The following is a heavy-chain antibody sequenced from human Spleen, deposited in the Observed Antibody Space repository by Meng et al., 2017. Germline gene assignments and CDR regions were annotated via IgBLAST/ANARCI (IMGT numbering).Heavy chain of an antibody. J-gene: IGHJ4*02. Sequence: ASVKVSRKASGYTFTSNFIHWVRQAPGQGLEWMGIINPSSGSTSYAQKFQSRVTMTRDTSTSTVYMELSSLRSDDTAVYYCARDLIAVAGLQYWGQGTLVTVSS. D-gene: IGHD6-19*01. CDR3: ARDLIAVAGLQY. CDR2: INPSSGST. CDR1: GYTFTSNF. V-gene: IGHV1-46*01.